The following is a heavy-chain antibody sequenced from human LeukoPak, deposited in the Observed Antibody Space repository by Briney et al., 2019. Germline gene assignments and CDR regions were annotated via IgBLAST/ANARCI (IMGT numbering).Heavy chain of an antibody. CDR2: IYYSGST. CDR3: ARVTGYMIEDYFDY. J-gene: IGHJ4*02. Sequence: SETLSLTCTVSGGSISSYYWSWIRQPPGKGLEWIGHIYYSGSTNYKPSLKSRVTISVETSKNQFSLKLRSVTAADTAVYYCARVTGYMIEDYFDYWGQGTPVTVSS. V-gene: IGHV4-59*01. CDR1: GGSISSYY. D-gene: IGHD3-22*01.